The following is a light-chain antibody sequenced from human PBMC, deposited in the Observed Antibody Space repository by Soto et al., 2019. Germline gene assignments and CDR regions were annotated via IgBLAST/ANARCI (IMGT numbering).Light chain of an antibody. Sequence: QSALTQPRSVSGSPGQSVSISCTGTSSDVGGYTYVSWYQQHPGKAPKVMIYDVTKRPSGVPDRFSGSKSGNTASLTISGLQSEDEADYYLFSYAGRYNYVFGTGTKLTVL. J-gene: IGLJ1*01. CDR3: FSYAGRYNYV. CDR2: DVT. V-gene: IGLV2-11*01. CDR1: SSDVGGYTY.